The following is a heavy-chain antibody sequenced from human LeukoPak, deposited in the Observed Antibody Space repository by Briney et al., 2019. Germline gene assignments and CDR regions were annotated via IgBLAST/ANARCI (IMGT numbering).Heavy chain of an antibody. D-gene: IGHD1-26*01. Sequence: ASETLSLTCTVSGGSISSGGYYWSWIRQPPGKGLEWIGYIYHSVSTYYNPSLKSRVTISVDRSKNQFSLKLSSVTAADTAVYYCARDDFLGGSYFRWANTWGQGTLVTVSS. V-gene: IGHV4-30-2*01. CDR2: IYHSVST. J-gene: IGHJ4*02. CDR3: ARDDFLGGSYFRWANT. CDR1: GGSISSGGYY.